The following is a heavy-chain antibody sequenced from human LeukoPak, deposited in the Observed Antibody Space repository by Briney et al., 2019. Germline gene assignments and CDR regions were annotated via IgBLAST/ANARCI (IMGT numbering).Heavy chain of an antibody. CDR1: GYTFTSYG. Sequence: GASVKVSCKAAGYTFTSYGISWVRQAPGQGHELKGLIGAYNGNTNYEQKLQSRVTITTDKSTTTAYMQQRSLRPDATAVDYCSGGITPVFPDYWGQGTLVTVYS. J-gene: IGHJ4*02. V-gene: IGHV1-18*01. D-gene: IGHD2-21*01. CDR3: SGGITPVFPDY. CDR2: IGAYNGNT.